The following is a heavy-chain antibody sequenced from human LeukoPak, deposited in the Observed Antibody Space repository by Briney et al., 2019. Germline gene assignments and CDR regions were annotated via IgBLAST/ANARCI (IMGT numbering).Heavy chain of an antibody. CDR1: GFTVISNY. J-gene: IGHJ4*02. D-gene: IGHD1-1*01. CDR3: ARDPRTVRI. CDR2: IYSGGNT. V-gene: IGHV3-66*01. Sequence: PGGSLRLSCAASGFTVISNYMSWVRQAPGKGLEWVSVIYSGGNTYYADSVKGRFSISRDNAKNLLYLQMDSLRVEDTAIYYCARDPRTVRIWGQGTLVTVSS.